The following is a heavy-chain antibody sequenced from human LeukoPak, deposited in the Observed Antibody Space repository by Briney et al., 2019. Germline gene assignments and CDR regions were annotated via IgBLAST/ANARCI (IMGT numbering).Heavy chain of an antibody. CDR3: ARGFYFSMTELYYLDL. Sequence: GGSLRLSCAVSGLNFRSFWMSWVRQAPGKGLEWVANIKPDETEKFYVDSVKGRFTISRDNAKNPLYLQMNSLRVEDSDVYYCARGFYFSMTELYYLDLWGRGTLVTVSS. CDR2: IKPDETEK. J-gene: IGHJ2*01. D-gene: IGHD3-3*01. CDR1: GLNFRSFW. V-gene: IGHV3-7*04.